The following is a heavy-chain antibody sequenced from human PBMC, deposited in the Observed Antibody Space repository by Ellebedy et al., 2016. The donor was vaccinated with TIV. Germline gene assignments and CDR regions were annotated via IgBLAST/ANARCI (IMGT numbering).Heavy chain of an antibody. Sequence: ASVKVSXKVSGYTFTRYGMSWVRQAPGQGLEWMGWIAVYNGHTKYAQKFQDRVVMTTETATSTVYMELRSLRSGDTAVYYCARSRLGGGHWYFDFWGRGTLVTVSS. CDR1: GYTFTRYG. V-gene: IGHV1-18*01. CDR2: IAVYNGHT. CDR3: ARSRLGGGHWYFDF. J-gene: IGHJ2*01. D-gene: IGHD3-10*01.